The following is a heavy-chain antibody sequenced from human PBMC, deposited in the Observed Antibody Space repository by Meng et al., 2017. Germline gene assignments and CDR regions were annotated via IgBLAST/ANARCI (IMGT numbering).Heavy chain of an antibody. Sequence: GGSLRLSCKGSGYSFTSYWIGWVRQMPGKGLEWMGIIYPGDSDTRYSPSFQGQVTISADKSISTAYLQWSSLKASDTAKYFCARLATAGTGEFDYWGQGTLVTVSS. J-gene: IGHJ4*02. V-gene: IGHV5-51*01. CDR3: ARLATAGTGEFDY. CDR1: GYSFTSYW. D-gene: IGHD6-13*01. CDR2: IYPGDSDT.